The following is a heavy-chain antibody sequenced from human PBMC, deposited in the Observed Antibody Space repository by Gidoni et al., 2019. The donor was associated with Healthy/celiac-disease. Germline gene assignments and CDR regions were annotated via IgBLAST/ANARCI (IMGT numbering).Heavy chain of an antibody. D-gene: IGHD2-2*01. J-gene: IGHJ6*03. CDR2: IYHSGST. V-gene: IGHV4-30-2*01. Sequence: LQWIGYIYHSGSTYYNPSLKSRVTISVDRSKNQFSLKLSSVTAADTAVYYCARGPPAEGYMDVWGKGTTVTVSS. CDR3: ARGPPAEGYMDV.